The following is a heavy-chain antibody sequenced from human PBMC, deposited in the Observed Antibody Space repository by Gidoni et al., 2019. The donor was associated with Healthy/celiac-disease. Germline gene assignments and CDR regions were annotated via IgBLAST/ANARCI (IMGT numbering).Heavy chain of an antibody. D-gene: IGHD2-2*01. V-gene: IGHV4-34*01. Sequence: QVQLQQWGAGLLKPSETLSLTCAVYGGSFSGYYWRWIRQPPGKGLEWIGEINHSGSTNYNPSLKSRVTISVDTSKNQFSLKLSSVTAADTAVYYCARGSELVPAARGPYYYGMDVWGQGTTVTVSS. CDR3: ARGSELVPAARGPYYYGMDV. CDR1: GGSFSGYY. CDR2: INHSGST. J-gene: IGHJ6*02.